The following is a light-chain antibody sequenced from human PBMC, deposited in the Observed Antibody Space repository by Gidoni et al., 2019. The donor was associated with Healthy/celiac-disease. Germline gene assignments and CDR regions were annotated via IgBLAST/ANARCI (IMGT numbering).Light chain of an antibody. Sequence: QSVLTQPPSASGTPGPRVTISCSGSSSNIGSNTVNWYQQLPGTAAKLIIYSNNQRPSGVPDRFSGSTSGTSASLAISGLQSEDEADYYCAAWDDSLNGFWVFGGGTKLTVL. V-gene: IGLV1-44*01. CDR2: SNN. J-gene: IGLJ3*02. CDR3: AAWDDSLNGFWV. CDR1: SSNIGSNT.